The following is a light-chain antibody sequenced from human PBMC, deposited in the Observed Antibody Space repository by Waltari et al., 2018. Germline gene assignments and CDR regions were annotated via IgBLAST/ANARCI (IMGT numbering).Light chain of an antibody. J-gene: IGLJ2*01. CDR3: CSYAGSYTFGV. CDR1: SSDVGGYHY. Sequence: QSALTQPRSVSGSPGQSVTISCTGSSSDVGGYHYVSWYQQLPGKAPKPIIYEITKRPSGVPDRFSGSKSGNTASLTISGLQAEDEADYYCCSYAGSYTFGVFGGGTKVTVL. V-gene: IGLV2-11*01. CDR2: EIT.